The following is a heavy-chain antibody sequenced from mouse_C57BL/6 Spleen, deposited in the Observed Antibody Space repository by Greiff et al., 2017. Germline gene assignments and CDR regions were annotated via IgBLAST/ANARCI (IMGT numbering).Heavy chain of an antibody. V-gene: IGHV14-1*01. CDR1: GFNFTDYY. CDR3: TSVGDSAGFYWDMDD. Sequence: VQLQQSGAELVRPGASVKLSCTASGFNFTDYYMHWVKQRPGQGLEWIGRIDPEDGDTDYAPKFQGKATMTADTSSNTANLQLSSLTSEDTAVYYGTSVGDSAGFYWDMDDWGQGTSVTVSS. D-gene: IGHD3-2*02. J-gene: IGHJ4*01. CDR2: IDPEDGDT.